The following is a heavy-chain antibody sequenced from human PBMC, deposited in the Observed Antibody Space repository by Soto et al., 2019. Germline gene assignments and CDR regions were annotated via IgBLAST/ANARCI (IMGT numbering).Heavy chain of an antibody. CDR3: AGTGDYGGTPFDY. CDR2: INAGNGNT. CDR1: GYTFTSYA. D-gene: IGHD4-17*01. J-gene: IGHJ4*02. Sequence: QVQLVQSGAEVKKPGASVKVSCKASGYTFTSYAMHWVRQAPGQRLEWMGWINAGNGNTKYSQKFQGRVTITRDTSADTAYMELSSLRSEETAVDYCAGTGDYGGTPFDYWGQGTLVTVSS. V-gene: IGHV1-3*01.